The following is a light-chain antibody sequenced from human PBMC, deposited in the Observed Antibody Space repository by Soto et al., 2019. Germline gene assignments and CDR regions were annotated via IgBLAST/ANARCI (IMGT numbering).Light chain of an antibody. J-gene: IGLJ1*01. V-gene: IGLV1-44*01. CDR2: SNN. Sequence: QSVLTQPPSASGTPGQRVTISCSGSNSNIGSNTVNWYHQFPGTAPKLLVYSNNQRPSGVPDRFSGSKSGTSASLAISGLQSEDEADYYCAAWDDSLIGYVFGTGTKVTVL. CDR1: NSNIGSNT. CDR3: AAWDDSLIGYV.